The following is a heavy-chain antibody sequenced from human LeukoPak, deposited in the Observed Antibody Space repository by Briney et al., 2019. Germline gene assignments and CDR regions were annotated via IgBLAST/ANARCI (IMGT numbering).Heavy chain of an antibody. Sequence: SVKVSCKASGGTFSSYAISWVRQAPGQGLEWMGRIIPLLGIANYAQKFQGRVTITADKSTSTAYMELSSLRSEDTAVYYCARGEHSSGWNYYYYGMDVWGQGTTVTVSS. J-gene: IGHJ6*02. D-gene: IGHD6-19*01. CDR1: GGTFSSYA. V-gene: IGHV1-69*04. CDR2: IIPLLGIA. CDR3: ARGEHSSGWNYYYYGMDV.